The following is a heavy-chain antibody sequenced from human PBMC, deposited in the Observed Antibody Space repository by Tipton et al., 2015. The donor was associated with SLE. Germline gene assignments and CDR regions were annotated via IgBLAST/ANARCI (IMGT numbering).Heavy chain of an antibody. D-gene: IGHD1-1*01. CDR2: IYYSGRT. V-gene: IGHV4-59*01. CDR3: VRAQLPPRHYYYYMDV. J-gene: IGHJ6*03. CDR1: GGSITSFY. Sequence: TLSLTCTVSGGSITSFYGSWIRQPPGKGMEWTGYIYYSGRTNYNPSPNSRVTISVDTSKNQFSLRLSSVTAADTAVYYCVRAQLPPRHYYYYMDVWGKGTTVTVSS.